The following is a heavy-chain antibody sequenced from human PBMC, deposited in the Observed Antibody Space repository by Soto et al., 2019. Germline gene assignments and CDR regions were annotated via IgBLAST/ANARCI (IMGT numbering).Heavy chain of an antibody. CDR3: ARDLVAGTVDY. V-gene: IGHV3-7*01. Sequence: RGSLRLSSAASGLTFSSYWMSWVRQAPGKGLEWVANIKEDGSEKYYVDSVKGRFTISRDNGKNSLYLQMNSLRAEDTAVYYCARDLVAGTVDYWGQGTPVTVSS. CDR1: GLTFSSYW. CDR2: IKEDGSEK. D-gene: IGHD6-19*01. J-gene: IGHJ4*02.